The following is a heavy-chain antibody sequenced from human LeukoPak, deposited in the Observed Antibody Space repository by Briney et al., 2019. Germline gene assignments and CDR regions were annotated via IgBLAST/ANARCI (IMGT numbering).Heavy chain of an antibody. CDR1: GFTFRSYG. V-gene: IGHV3-33*01. J-gene: IGHJ3*02. Sequence: GRSLRLSCAASGFTFRSYGMHRVRQAPGKGLEWVAVIWYDGSNKYYTDSVKGRFTISRDNSKNTLYLQMNSLRAEDTAVYYCAREVAYSSFFEAFDIWGQGTMVTVSS. CDR3: AREVAYSSFFEAFDI. D-gene: IGHD6-6*01. CDR2: IWYDGSNK.